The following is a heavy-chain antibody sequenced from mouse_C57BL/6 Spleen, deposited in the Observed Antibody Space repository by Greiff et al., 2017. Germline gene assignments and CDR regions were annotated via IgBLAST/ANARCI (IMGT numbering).Heavy chain of an antibody. CDR1: GYTFTSYW. V-gene: IGHV1-61*01. CDR3: AREGNLRGYFDV. D-gene: IGHD2-1*01. CDR2: IYPSDSET. Sequence: QVQLQQPGAELVRPGSSVKLSCKASGYTFTSYWRDWVKQRPGQGLEWIGNIYPSDSETHYNQKFKDKATLTVDKSSSTAYMQLSSLTSEDSAVYYCAREGNLRGYFDVWGTGTTVTVSS. J-gene: IGHJ1*03.